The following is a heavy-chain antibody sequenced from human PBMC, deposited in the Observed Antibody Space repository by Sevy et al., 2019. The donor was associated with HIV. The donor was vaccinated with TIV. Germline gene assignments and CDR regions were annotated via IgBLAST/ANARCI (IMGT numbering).Heavy chain of an antibody. CDR2: INPNSGST. J-gene: IGHJ3*02. CDR3: ARGFPYCSGGSCYSPYDAFDI. Sequence: ASVKVSCKASGYTFTGHYMHWVRQAPGQGLEWMGWINPNSGSTDYAQKFQGRVTLTRDTSISTAYLELSRLTSDDTAVYYCARGFPYCSGGSCYSPYDAFDIWGQGTMVTV. D-gene: IGHD2-15*01. V-gene: IGHV1-2*02. CDR1: GYTFTGHY.